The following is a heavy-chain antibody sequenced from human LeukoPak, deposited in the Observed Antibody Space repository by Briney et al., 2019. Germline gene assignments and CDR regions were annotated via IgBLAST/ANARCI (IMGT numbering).Heavy chain of an antibody. D-gene: IGHD6-19*01. J-gene: IGHJ4*02. CDR2: ISGSGGST. Sequence: GGSLRLSCAASGLTFSSYAMSWVRQAPGKGLEWVSAISGSGGSTYYADSVKGRFTISRDNSKNTLYLQMNSLRAEDTAVYYCAKASSGWPYYFDYWGQGSLVTVSS. CDR1: GLTFSSYA. CDR3: AKASSGWPYYFDY. V-gene: IGHV3-23*01.